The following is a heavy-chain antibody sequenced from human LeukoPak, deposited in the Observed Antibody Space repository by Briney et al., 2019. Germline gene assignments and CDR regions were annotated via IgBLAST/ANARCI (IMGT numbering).Heavy chain of an antibody. CDR3: AREGYYYDSSGYHY. J-gene: IGHJ4*02. V-gene: IGHV1-2*02. Sequence: ASVKVSCKASGYTFTGYYMHWVRQAPGQGLEWMGWINPNSGGTNYAQKFQGRVTMTRDTSISTAYMELSRLRSDDMAVYYCAREGYYYDSSGYHYWGQGTLVTVSS. CDR2: INPNSGGT. CDR1: GYTFTGYY. D-gene: IGHD3-22*01.